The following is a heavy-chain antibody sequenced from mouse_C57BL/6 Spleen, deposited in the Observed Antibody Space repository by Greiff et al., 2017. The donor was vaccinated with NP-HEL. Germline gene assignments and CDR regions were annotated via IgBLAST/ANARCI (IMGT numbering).Heavy chain of an antibody. D-gene: IGHD4-1*01. J-gene: IGHJ2*01. CDR1: GYTFTDYS. Sequence: VQLQQSGPELVKPGASVKISCKASGYTFTDYSINWVQQTPGQGLEWIGWIYPGSGNTKYNEKLKGTATLTVDTSSSTAYMQLSSLTSEDSAVYFCARRGELGFDYWGQGTTLTVSS. CDR2: IYPGSGNT. V-gene: IGHV1-84*01. CDR3: ARRGELGFDY.